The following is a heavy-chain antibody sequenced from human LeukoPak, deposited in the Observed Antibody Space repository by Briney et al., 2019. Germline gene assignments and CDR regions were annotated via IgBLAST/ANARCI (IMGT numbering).Heavy chain of an antibody. V-gene: IGHV4-59*01. Sequence: TSETLSLTCTVSGGSISSYYWSWIRQPPGKGLEWIGYIYYSGSTNYNPSLKSRVTISVDTSKNQFSLKLSSVTAADTAVYYCARDMGAYFDYWGQGTLVTVSS. CDR1: GGSISSYY. D-gene: IGHD3-16*01. J-gene: IGHJ4*02. CDR3: ARDMGAYFDY. CDR2: IYYSGST.